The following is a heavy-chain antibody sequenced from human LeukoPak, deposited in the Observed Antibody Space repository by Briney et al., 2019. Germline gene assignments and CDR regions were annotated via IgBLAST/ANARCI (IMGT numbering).Heavy chain of an antibody. Sequence: GSLRLPCPAPGFPFTTYAMYWVRQAPAKGLEWVAVISYDGSNKYTDSLKGRFTTSRDNSKKTLYLHINSLRSQHTPLYYSAKGVDIWFGEYNWFDPWGQGTLVTVSS. CDR3: AKGVDIWFGEYNWFDP. D-gene: IGHD3-10*01. J-gene: IGHJ5*02. CDR2: ISYDGSNK. CDR1: GFPFTTYA. V-gene: IGHV3-30*04.